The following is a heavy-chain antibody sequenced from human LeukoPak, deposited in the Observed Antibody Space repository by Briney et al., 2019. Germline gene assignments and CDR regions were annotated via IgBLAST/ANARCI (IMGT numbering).Heavy chain of an antibody. D-gene: IGHD3-22*01. Sequence: ASVKVSCKASGYTFTGSYIHWVRQAPGQGLEWMGWINPNSGGTNYAQKFQGRVTMTRDTSISTACMELSRLRSDDTAVYYCARGKGITMIVAHWGQGTLVTVSS. CDR2: INPNSGGT. J-gene: IGHJ4*02. V-gene: IGHV1-2*02. CDR1: GYTFTGSY. CDR3: ARGKGITMIVAH.